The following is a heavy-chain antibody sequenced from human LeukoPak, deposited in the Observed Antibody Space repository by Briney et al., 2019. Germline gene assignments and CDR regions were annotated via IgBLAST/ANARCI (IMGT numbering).Heavy chain of an antibody. D-gene: IGHD2-2*01. Sequence: AGGSLRLSCAASGFTFSSYAMSWGRQAPGKGLEWVSTISANGDRTYYADSVKGRFTISRDNSKNALYLQMNSLRAEDTAVYYCAKVRCSSTSCYPNWFDPWGQGILVTVSS. J-gene: IGHJ5*02. CDR1: GFTFSSYA. CDR2: ISANGDRT. CDR3: AKVRCSSTSCYPNWFDP. V-gene: IGHV3-23*01.